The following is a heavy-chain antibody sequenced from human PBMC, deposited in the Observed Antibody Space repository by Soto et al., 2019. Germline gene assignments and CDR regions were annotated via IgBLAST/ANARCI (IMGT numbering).Heavy chain of an antibody. CDR2: IYYSGST. V-gene: IGHV4-39*01. D-gene: IGHD3-9*01. J-gene: IGHJ6*03. CDR3: ASDHYDILTGYYPGAYYYMDV. CDR1: GGSISSSSYY. Sequence: SETLSLTCTVSGGSISSSSYYWGWIRQPPGKGLEWIGSIYYSGSTYYNPSLKSRVTISVDTSKNQFSLELSSVTAADTAVYYCASDHYDILTGYYPGAYYYMDVWGKGTTVTVSS.